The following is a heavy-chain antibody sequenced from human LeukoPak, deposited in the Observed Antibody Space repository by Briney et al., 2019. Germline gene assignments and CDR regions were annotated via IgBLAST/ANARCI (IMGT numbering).Heavy chain of an antibody. V-gene: IGHV3-23*01. Sequence: GGSLRLSCAASGFTFSSYAMSWVRQAPGKGLEWVSAISGSGGSTYYADSVKGRFTISRDNSKNTLYLQMNSLRAEDTAVYYCAISTYDSSGYYGFDYWGQGTLVTVSS. D-gene: IGHD3-22*01. CDR1: GFTFSSYA. CDR2: ISGSGGST. J-gene: IGHJ4*02. CDR3: AISTYDSSGYYGFDY.